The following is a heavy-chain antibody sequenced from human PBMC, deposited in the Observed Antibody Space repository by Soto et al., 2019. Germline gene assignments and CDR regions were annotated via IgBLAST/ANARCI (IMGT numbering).Heavy chain of an antibody. CDR3: AREDPVTTSYFDY. J-gene: IGHJ4*02. CDR2: IYYSGST. D-gene: IGHD4-17*01. CDR1: GGSISSGGYY. V-gene: IGHV4-31*03. Sequence: QVQLQESGPGLVKPSQTLSLTCTVSGGSISSGGYYWSWIRQHPGKGLEWIEYIYYSGSTYYNPYLKSRVTISVDTSKNQFSLKMSSVTAADTAVYYGAREDPVTTSYFDYWGQGTLVTVSS.